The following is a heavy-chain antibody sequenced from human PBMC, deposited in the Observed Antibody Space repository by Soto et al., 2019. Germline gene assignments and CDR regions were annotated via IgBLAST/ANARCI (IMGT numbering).Heavy chain of an antibody. D-gene: IGHD3-3*01. CDR3: ASHYDMWSGYLSPVDY. Sequence: PGGSLRLSCAASGFNLKNYAMTWVRQAPGKGLEWVSYINTSGTNIYYADSVKGRFTISRDNAKNSLYLEMSSLRDEDTAVYYCASHYDMWSGYLSPVDYWGQGTLVTVSS. CDR2: INTSGTNI. V-gene: IGHV3-48*02. J-gene: IGHJ4*02. CDR1: GFNLKNYA.